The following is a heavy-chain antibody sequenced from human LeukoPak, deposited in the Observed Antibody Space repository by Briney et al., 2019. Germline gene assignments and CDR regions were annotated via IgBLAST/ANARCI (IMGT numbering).Heavy chain of an antibody. CDR2: IYYSGAT. CDR1: GGSISSTSYY. CDR3: ARQGLQQLLPGSNF. V-gene: IGHV4-39*01. J-gene: IGHJ4*02. D-gene: IGHD6-13*01. Sequence: PSETLSLTCTVSGGSISSTSYYWGWLRQAPGKGLEWLASIYYSGATYYNPSLKSRLTVSGDTSNNRFSLELTSVTAADTAVYYCARQGLQQLLPGSNFWGQGTLVTVSS.